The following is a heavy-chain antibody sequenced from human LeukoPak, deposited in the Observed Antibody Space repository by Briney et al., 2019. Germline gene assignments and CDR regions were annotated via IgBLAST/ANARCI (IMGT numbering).Heavy chain of an antibody. Sequence: GGSLRLSCAASGSTFSSYAMSWVRQAPGKGLEWVSTISGSGGSTDYADSVKGRFTISRDNSKNTLYLQMDSLGAEDTAEYYCATMGYDFWSGYWPDYWGQGTLVTVSS. V-gene: IGHV3-23*01. CDR1: GSTFSSYA. CDR3: ATMGYDFWSGYWPDY. CDR2: ISGSGGST. D-gene: IGHD3-3*01. J-gene: IGHJ4*02.